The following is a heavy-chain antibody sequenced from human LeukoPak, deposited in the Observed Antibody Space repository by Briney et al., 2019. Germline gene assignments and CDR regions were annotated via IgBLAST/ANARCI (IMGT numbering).Heavy chain of an antibody. CDR1: GGSINSYY. Sequence: PSETLSLTCTVSGGSINSYYWSWIRQPPGKGLEWIGYIYYSGSTNYNPSLKSRVNISVDTSNNKFSLKLTSLTAADTAVYYCVRHLSAGRPAFDIWGQGTMVTVSS. V-gene: IGHV4-59*08. CDR2: IYYSGST. J-gene: IGHJ3*02. D-gene: IGHD2-15*01. CDR3: VRHLSAGRPAFDI.